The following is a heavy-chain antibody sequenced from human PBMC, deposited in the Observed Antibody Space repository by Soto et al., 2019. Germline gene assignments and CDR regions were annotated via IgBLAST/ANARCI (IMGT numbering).Heavy chain of an antibody. Sequence: GESLKISCKDFGYSFTTHWIGWVRQMPGKGLEWVGIIYLGDSDTRYSPSFQGQVTISADKSTTTAYLQWSSLKASDTAMYYCARRGSSSLNWIDPWGQGTLVTVSS. CDR3: ARRGSSSLNWIDP. D-gene: IGHD6-19*01. J-gene: IGHJ5*02. V-gene: IGHV5-51*01. CDR1: GYSFTTHW. CDR2: IYLGDSDT.